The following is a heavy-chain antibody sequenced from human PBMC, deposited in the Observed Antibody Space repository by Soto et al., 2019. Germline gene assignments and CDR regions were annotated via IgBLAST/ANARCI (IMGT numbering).Heavy chain of an antibody. V-gene: IGHV1-69*01. J-gene: IGHJ2*01. CDR1: GGTFSSYA. CDR2: IIAIFGTA. Sequence: QVQLVQSGAEVKKPGSSVKVSCKASGGTFSSYAISWVRQAPGQGLEWMGGIIAIFGTANYAQKFQGRVTITADESTSTAYMELSSLRYEDTAVYYCARDSARLRLGELSTTYWYFDLWGRGSLVTVSS. D-gene: IGHD3-16*02. CDR3: ARDSARLRLGELSTTYWYFDL.